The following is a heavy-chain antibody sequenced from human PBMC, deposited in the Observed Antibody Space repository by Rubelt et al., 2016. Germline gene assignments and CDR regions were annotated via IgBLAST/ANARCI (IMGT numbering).Heavy chain of an antibody. J-gene: IGHJ4*02. D-gene: IGHD6-6*01. V-gene: IGHV4-38-2*02. CDR1: GYSISSGYY. CDR3: AVTSSARPHFDY. CDR2: INHSGST. Sequence: QVQLQESGPGLVKPSETLSLTCTVSGYSISSGYYWSWIRQPPGKGLEWIGEINHSGSTNYNPSLKSRVTISVDKSKNQFSLKLSSVTAADTAVYYCAVTSSARPHFDYWGQGTLVTVSS.